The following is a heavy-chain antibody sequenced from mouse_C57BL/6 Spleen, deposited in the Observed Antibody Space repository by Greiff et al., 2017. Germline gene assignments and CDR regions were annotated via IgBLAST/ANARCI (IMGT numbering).Heavy chain of an antibody. V-gene: IGHV1-80*01. CDR2: IYPGDGDT. D-gene: IGHD4-1*01. CDR3: AREETGVAWFAY. Sequence: VQLQQSGAELVKPGASVKISCKASGYAFSSYWMNWVKQRPGKGLEWIGQIYPGDGDTNYNGKFKGKATLTADKSSSTAYMQLSSLTSEDSAVYFCAREETGVAWFAYWGQGTLVTVSA. CDR1: GYAFSSYW. J-gene: IGHJ3*01.